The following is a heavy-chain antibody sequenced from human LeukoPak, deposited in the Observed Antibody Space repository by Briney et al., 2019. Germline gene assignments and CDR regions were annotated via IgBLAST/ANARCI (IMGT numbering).Heavy chain of an antibody. D-gene: IGHD3-22*01. CDR1: GYTFTSYY. V-gene: IGHV1-46*01. J-gene: IGHJ4*02. CDR3: TGATDKYYDSSGYYQRPLGY. CDR2: INPSGGST. Sequence: ASVKVSCKASGYTFTSYYMHWVRPAPGQGLEWMGIINPSGGSTSYAQKFQGRVTMTRDTSTSTVYMELSSLRSEDTAVYYCTGATDKYYDSSGYYQRPLGYWGQGTLVTVSS.